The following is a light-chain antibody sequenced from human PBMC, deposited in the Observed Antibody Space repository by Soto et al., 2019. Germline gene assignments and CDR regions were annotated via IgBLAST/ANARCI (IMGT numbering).Light chain of an antibody. V-gene: IGLV1-44*01. J-gene: IGLJ2*01. CDR1: SSNIGTNT. CDR2: SDN. CDR3: AAWDVSLVV. Sequence: QSVLPQPPSASGAPGQRITISCSGSSSNIGTNTVIWYRQLPGPAPKLLNYSDNQQPSGVPDRFAGSKAGTSASLAISGLQSEDEADYYCAAWDVSLVVFGGGTKLTVL.